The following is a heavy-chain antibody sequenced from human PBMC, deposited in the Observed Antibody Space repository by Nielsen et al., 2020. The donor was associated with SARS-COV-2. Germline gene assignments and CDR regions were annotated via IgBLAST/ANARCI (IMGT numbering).Heavy chain of an antibody. V-gene: IGHV3-23*01. J-gene: IGHJ4*02. D-gene: IGHD5-12*01. Sequence: GGSLRLSCAASGFTFSSYAMSWVRQAPGKGLEWVSAISGSGGSTYYADSVKGRFTISRDNSKNTLYLQMNSLRAEDTAVYYCASGYSGYDWGLGHFDYWGQGTLVTVSS. CDR1: GFTFSSYA. CDR3: ASGYSGYDWGLGHFDY. CDR2: ISGSGGST.